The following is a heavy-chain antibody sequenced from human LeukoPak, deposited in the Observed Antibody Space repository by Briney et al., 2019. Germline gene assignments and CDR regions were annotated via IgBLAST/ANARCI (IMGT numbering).Heavy chain of an antibody. V-gene: IGHV4-61*01. CDR2: IYYSGST. D-gene: IGHD3-3*01. Sequence: SETLSLTCTVSGGSVSSGSYYWSWIRQLPGKGLEWIGYIYYSGSTNYNPSLKSRVTISVDTSKNQFSLKLSSVTAADTAVYCCASSRFYDFWSGRPTYNWFDPWGQGTLVTVSS. CDR1: GGSVSSGSYY. CDR3: ASSRFYDFWSGRPTYNWFDP. J-gene: IGHJ5*02.